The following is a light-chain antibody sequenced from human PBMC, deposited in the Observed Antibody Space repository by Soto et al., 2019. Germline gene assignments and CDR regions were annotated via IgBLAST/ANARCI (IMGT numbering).Light chain of an antibody. CDR2: EVS. V-gene: IGLV2-14*01. CDR3: SSYTSNSTLV. J-gene: IGLJ1*01. CDR1: SSDVGGYNF. Sequence: QSALTQPASGSGSPGQSITISCTGTSSDVGGYNFVSWYQQHPGKAPKLMIYEVSSRPSGVSNRFSGSKSGDTASLTISGLQAEDEADYYCSSYTSNSTLVFGTGTKLTVL.